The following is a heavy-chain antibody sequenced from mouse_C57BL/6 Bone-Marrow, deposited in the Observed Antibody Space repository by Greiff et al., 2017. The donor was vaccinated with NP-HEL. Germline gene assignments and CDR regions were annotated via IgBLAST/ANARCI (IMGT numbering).Heavy chain of an antibody. V-gene: IGHV2-6-1*01. CDR2: IWSDGST. CDR3: ARHEDDGYYVPYAMDY. J-gene: IGHJ4*01. D-gene: IGHD2-3*01. Sequence: QVQLKESGPGLVAPSQSLSITCTVSGFSLTSYGVHWVRQPPGKGLEWLVVIWSDGSTTYNSALKSRLSISKDNSKSQVFLKMNSLQTDDTAMYYCARHEDDGYYVPYAMDYWGQGTSVTVSS. CDR1: GFSLTSYG.